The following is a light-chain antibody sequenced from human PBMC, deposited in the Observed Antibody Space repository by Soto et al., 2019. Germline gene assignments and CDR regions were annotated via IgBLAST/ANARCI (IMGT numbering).Light chain of an antibody. CDR1: QSVSSSY. CDR2: GAS. V-gene: IGKV3-20*01. J-gene: IGKJ1*01. CDR3: QQYGSSRWT. Sequence: EIVLTQSPGTLSLSPGERATLSCRASQSVSSSYLAWYQQNRGQATRLLIYGASSRAPGIPDRFGGSGSGTDFTLTISRLEPEDFAVYYCQQYGSSRWTFGQGTKLEIK.